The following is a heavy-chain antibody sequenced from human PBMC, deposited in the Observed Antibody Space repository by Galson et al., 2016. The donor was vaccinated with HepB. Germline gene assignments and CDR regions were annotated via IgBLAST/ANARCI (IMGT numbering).Heavy chain of an antibody. CDR2: IKPDGTTK. D-gene: IGHD2-8*01. V-gene: IGHV3-7*01. J-gene: IGHJ4*02. Sequence: SLRLSCAASGFSFGGYWMTWVRQAPEKGLEWVTNIKPDGTTKNYVGSVRGRFTIARDKAKNSLYLQMNSLRPEDTATYYCARPVSADEGLGNWGQGTLVTVSS. CDR1: GFSFGGYW. CDR3: ARPVSADEGLGN.